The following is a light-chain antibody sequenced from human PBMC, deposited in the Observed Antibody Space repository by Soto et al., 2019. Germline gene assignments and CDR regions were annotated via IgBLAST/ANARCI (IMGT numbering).Light chain of an antibody. V-gene: IGKV1-5*03. Sequence: DIEMTQSPSTLSASVEDRVTITCRASQSIGDLLAWYQQKPGEAPKLLIYKASYLESGVPSRLSGSGSGTEFTLTISSMTPDDSATYYCQHYNSYSEAFGQGTKV. CDR1: QSIGDL. J-gene: IGKJ1*01. CDR2: KAS. CDR3: QHYNSYSEA.